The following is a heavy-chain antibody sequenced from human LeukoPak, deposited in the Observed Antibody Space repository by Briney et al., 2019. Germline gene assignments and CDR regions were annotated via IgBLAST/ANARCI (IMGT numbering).Heavy chain of an antibody. D-gene: IGHD3-3*01. CDR2: IFSAGNT. CDR3: ARVNYDFWSAYSPFYYYMDV. Sequence: PSETLSLSCTVSADFLNNYYWTWIRQPAGKGLEWIGHIFSAGNTKYNPSLESRVTMSADRSKNQFSLKLTSVTAADTAVYYCARVNYDFWSAYSPFYYYMDVWGKGTTVTVSS. J-gene: IGHJ6*03. V-gene: IGHV4-4*07. CDR1: ADFLNNYY.